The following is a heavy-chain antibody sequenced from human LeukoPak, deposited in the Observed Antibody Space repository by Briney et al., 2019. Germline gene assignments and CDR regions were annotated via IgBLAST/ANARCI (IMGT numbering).Heavy chain of an antibody. CDR1: GFTFSGYS. V-gene: IGHV3-48*02. J-gene: IGHJ3*02. Sequence: PGGSLRLSCGASGFTFSGYSMNWVRQAPGKGLEWVSYISSTSSIISYVDSVRGRFTISRDNAKNSLYLQMNSLGDEDTAVYYCVRESSYAFNIWGQGTMVTVSS. CDR3: VRESSYAFNI. CDR2: ISSTSSII.